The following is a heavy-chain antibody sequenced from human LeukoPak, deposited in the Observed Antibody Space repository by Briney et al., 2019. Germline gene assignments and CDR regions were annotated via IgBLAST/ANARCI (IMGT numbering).Heavy chain of an antibody. CDR2: INWNGGST. V-gene: IGHV3-20*04. CDR1: GFTFSSYG. D-gene: IGHD3-10*01. J-gene: IGHJ4*02. Sequence: GGSLRLSCAASGFTFSSYGMSWVRQAPGKGLEWVSGINWNGGSTGYADSVKGRFTISRDNAKNSLYLQMNSLRAEDTALYYCATDAHRLWFGELTVFDYWGQGTLVTVSS. CDR3: ATDAHRLWFGELTVFDY.